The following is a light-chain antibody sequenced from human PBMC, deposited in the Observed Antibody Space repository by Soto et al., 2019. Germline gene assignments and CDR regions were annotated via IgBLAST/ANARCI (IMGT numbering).Light chain of an antibody. CDR3: HQDRGAPWT. V-gene: IGKV3-20*01. Sequence: ACTVSLSPGERATLSCRASQRVSSYYLAWYQQKPGQAPRLLISGASSRSSGIPDRFSGSGSGTSLFLPIRSFEPGGFPVYCCHQDRGAPWTFPRGTQVDI. CDR2: GAS. CDR1: QRVSSYY. J-gene: IGKJ1*01.